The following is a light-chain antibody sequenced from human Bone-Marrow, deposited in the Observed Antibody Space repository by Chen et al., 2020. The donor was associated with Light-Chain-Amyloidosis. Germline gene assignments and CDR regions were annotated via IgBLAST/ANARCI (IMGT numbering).Light chain of an antibody. V-gene: IGLV2-8*01. J-gene: IGLJ3*02. CDR3: CSYAGDSWV. CDR1: NSDVGRYDY. Sequence: QSALTQPPSASGSPGQSVTITCPGTNSDVGRYDYVSWYQPHPGKAPKFLIYEVIKRCSGVRDGFAGSKSGNTASLTVSGLQAEDEADYYCCSYAGDSWVFGGGTKLTVL. CDR2: EVI.